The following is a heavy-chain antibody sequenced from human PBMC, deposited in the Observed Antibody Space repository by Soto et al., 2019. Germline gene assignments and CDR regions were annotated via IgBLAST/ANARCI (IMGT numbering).Heavy chain of an antibody. CDR1: GGSISGAYW. CDR3: AMVPGYNYCFPYYFEI. V-gene: IGHV4-4*02. Sequence: QMRLQESGPRLVKPSGTLSLTCAVTGGSISGAYWWSWVRQSPGKGLEWFGEIYHGGTINYNPSHKSRVSISLDKSRNQVSWTLTSVAAADTALYYCAMVPGYNYCFPYYFEIWGPGILVTVSS. D-gene: IGHD5-18*01. J-gene: IGHJ4*02. CDR2: IYHGGTI.